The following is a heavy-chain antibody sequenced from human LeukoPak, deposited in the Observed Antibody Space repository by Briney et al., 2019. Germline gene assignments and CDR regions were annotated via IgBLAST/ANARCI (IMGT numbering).Heavy chain of an antibody. CDR3: ARGVSGLTPP. CDR2: INTNTGNT. J-gene: IGHJ5*02. Sequence: ASVKVSCKSSRYTFTKYDIGWVRQAPGQGPEWLGWINTNTGNTHYAQSLQDSVTLTTDTSTSTAYMELRSLKSDDTAVYYCARGVSGLTPPWGEGTLVIVSS. CDR1: RYTFTKYD. V-gene: IGHV1-18*01. D-gene: IGHD3-10*01.